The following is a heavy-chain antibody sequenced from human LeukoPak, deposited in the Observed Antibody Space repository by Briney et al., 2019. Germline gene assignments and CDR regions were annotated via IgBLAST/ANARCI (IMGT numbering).Heavy chain of an antibody. J-gene: IGHJ4*02. CDR1: GGSFSGYY. V-gene: IGHV4-34*01. Sequence: SETLSLTCAVYGGSFSGYYWSWIRQPPGKGLEWIGEINHSGSTNYNPSLKSRVTISVDTSKNQFSLKLSSVTAADTAVYYCPSDYYDISTGPFDYWGQGTLVTISS. D-gene: IGHD3-9*01. CDR3: PSDYYDISTGPFDY. CDR2: INHSGST.